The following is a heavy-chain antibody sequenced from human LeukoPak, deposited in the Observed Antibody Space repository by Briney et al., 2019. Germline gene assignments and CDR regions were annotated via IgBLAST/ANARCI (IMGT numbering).Heavy chain of an antibody. V-gene: IGHV3-21*01. CDR3: ARDRSPTHFDY. CDR2: ISSSRSYI. CDR1: GFTFSSYS. D-gene: IGHD1-26*01. Sequence: GGSLRLSCAASGFTFSSYSMNWVRHAPGKELEWVSSISSSRSYINYAVSVKGRFTISRDNAKNSLYLQMNSLRAEDTAVYYCARDRSPTHFDYWGQGTLVTVSS. J-gene: IGHJ4*02.